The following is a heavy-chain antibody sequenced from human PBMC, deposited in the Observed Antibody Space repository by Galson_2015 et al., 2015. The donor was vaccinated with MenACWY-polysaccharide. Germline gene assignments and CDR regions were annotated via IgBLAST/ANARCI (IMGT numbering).Heavy chain of an antibody. D-gene: IGHD3-3*01. CDR1: GFTFTSYA. V-gene: IGHV3-23*01. CDR2: IRSSGTNT. J-gene: IGHJ5*02. CDR3: TKESSDCWSVAGRFDH. Sequence: SLRLSCAASGFTFTSYAMRWVRQAPGKGLEWVSAIRSSGTNTYYADSVKGRFTISRDNSKNTLYLQMNSLRAEDTAVYYCTKESSDCWSVAGRFDHWGQETLVTVSS.